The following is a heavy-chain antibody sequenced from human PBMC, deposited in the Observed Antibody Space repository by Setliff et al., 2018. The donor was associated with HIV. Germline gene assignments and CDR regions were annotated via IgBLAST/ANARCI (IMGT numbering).Heavy chain of an antibody. J-gene: IGHJ6*01. CDR3: ARDNSYYSGSGSHYLYGMDV. V-gene: IGHV4-4*09. D-gene: IGHD3-10*01. Sequence: SETLSLTCTVSRDSINGHWWSWIRQRPGKGLEWTGSIHLSGDTNYNPSLKSRVTMSIDTSKTQFSMKLSSVTAADTAVYSCARDNSYYSGSGSHYLYGMDVWGQGTTVTVSS. CDR1: RDSINGHW. CDR2: IHLSGDT.